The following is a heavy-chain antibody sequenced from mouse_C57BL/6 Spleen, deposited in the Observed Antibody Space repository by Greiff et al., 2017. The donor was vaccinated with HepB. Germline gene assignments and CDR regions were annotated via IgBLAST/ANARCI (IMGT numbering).Heavy chain of an antibody. D-gene: IGHD2-4*01. J-gene: IGHJ4*01. Sequence: VQLQQSGAELVRPGTSVKMSCKASGYTFTNYWIGWAKQRPGHGLEWIGDIYPGGGYTNYNEKFKGKATLTADKSSSTAYMQFSSLTSEDSAIYYCAREDYDQGMDYWGQGTSVTVSS. CDR2: IYPGGGYT. V-gene: IGHV1-63*01. CDR1: GYTFTNYW. CDR3: AREDYDQGMDY.